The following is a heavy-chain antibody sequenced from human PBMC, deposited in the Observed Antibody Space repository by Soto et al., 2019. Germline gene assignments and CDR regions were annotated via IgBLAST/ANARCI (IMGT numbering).Heavy chain of an antibody. J-gene: IGHJ6*02. D-gene: IGHD6-19*01. CDR3: ARHRQWLVGGMDV. Sequence: GESLKISCKGSGYSFTNYWISWVRHMPGKGLEGVGRIDPSDSYTNYSPSFQGHVTISPDKSISTAYLQWSSLKASDTAMYYCARHRQWLVGGMDVWGPGTTVTVSS. CDR2: IDPSDSYT. CDR1: GYSFTNYW. V-gene: IGHV5-10-1*01.